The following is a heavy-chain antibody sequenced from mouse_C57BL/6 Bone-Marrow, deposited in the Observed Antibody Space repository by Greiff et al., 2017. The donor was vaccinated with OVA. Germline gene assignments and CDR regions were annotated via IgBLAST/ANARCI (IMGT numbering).Heavy chain of an antibody. D-gene: IGHD1-1*01. Sequence: SGAELVKPGASVKLSCKASGYTFTSYWMHWVKQRPGQGLEWIGMIHPNSGSTNYNEKFKSKATLTVDKSSSTAYMQLSSLTSEDSAVYYCAREGNYYGSSYGWYFDVWGTGTTVTVSS. J-gene: IGHJ1*03. CDR3: AREGNYYGSSYGWYFDV. CDR2: IHPNSGST. CDR1: GYTFTSYW. V-gene: IGHV1-64*01.